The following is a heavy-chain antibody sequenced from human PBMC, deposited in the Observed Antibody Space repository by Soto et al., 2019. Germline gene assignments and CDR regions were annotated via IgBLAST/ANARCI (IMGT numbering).Heavy chain of an antibody. Sequence: SETLSLTCTVSGGSISSGGYYWSWIRQHPGKGLEWIGYIYYSGSTYYNPSLKSRVTISVDTSKNQFSLKLSSVTAANTAVYYWARVGPAVTPPIYYYYYYMDVWGKGTTVTVSS. CDR3: ARVGPAVTPPIYYYYYYMDV. CDR2: IYYSGST. D-gene: IGHD4-4*01. J-gene: IGHJ6*03. V-gene: IGHV4-31*03. CDR1: GGSISSGGYY.